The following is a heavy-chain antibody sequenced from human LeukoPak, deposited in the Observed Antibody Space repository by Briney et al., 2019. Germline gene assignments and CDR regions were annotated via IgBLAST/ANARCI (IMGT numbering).Heavy chain of an antibody. Sequence: PGRSLRLSCAASGFTFSDYGMHWVRQAPGKGLEGVAVIWYDGINKYYADSVKGRFTISIDNSKNTLYLQMNSLRAEDTAVYYCARDATSKYYYYMDVWGKGTTVTVSS. CDR3: ARDATSKYYYYMDV. CDR2: IWYDGINK. CDR1: GFTFSDYG. V-gene: IGHV3-33*01. J-gene: IGHJ6*03.